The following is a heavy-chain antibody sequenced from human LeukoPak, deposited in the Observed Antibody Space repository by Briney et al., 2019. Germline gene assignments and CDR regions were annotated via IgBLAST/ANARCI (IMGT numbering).Heavy chain of an antibody. D-gene: IGHD4-23*01. CDR1: GGTFSSYA. Sequence: GASVKVSCKASGGTFSSYAISWVRQAPGQGLEWMGRIIPILGIANYAQKFQGRVTITADKSTSTAYMELSSLRSEDTAVYYSTVVNGDDAFDIWGQGTMVTVSS. CDR2: IIPILGIA. CDR3: TVVNGDDAFDI. V-gene: IGHV1-69*04. J-gene: IGHJ3*02.